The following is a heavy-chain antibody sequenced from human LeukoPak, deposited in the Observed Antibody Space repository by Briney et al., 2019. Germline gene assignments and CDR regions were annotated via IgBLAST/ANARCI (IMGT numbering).Heavy chain of an antibody. J-gene: IGHJ4*02. CDR3: ARDLGWGSGYYY. Sequence: SETLSLTCTVSGGSINSYYWSWIRQPPGKGLEWIGYIFHTGTTNYNPSLKSRVTISVDTSKKQFSLKLSSVTAADTAVYYCARDLGWGSGYYYWGQGTLVTVSS. V-gene: IGHV4-59*01. D-gene: IGHD3-22*01. CDR2: IFHTGTT. CDR1: GGSINSYY.